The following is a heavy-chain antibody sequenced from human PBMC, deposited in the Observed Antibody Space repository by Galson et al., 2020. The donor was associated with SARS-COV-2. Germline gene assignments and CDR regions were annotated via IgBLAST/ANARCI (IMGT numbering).Heavy chain of an antibody. CDR3: ARETEMATFNYFDY. Sequence: ASVKVSCKTSGYTFTAYYIHWVRQAPGQGLEWMGWINPNSVGTNYAQKFQGWVTMTRDTSISTAYMELSRLKSDDTAVYYCARETEMATFNYFDYWGQGTLVTVSS. CDR1: GYTFTAYY. D-gene: IGHD5-12*01. CDR2: INPNSVGT. V-gene: IGHV1-2*04. J-gene: IGHJ4*02.